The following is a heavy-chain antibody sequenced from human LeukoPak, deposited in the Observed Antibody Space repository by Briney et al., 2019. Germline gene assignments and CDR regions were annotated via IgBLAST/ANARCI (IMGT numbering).Heavy chain of an antibody. J-gene: IGHJ3*02. Sequence: TSETLSLTCTVSGGSISSYYWSWIRQPPGKGLEWIGEINHSGSTNYNPSLKSRVTISVDTSKNQFSLKLSSVTAADTAVYYCARHVRSGSYAFDIWGQGTMVTVSS. CDR1: GGSISSYY. CDR2: INHSGST. V-gene: IGHV4-34*01. D-gene: IGHD1-26*01. CDR3: ARHVRSGSYAFDI.